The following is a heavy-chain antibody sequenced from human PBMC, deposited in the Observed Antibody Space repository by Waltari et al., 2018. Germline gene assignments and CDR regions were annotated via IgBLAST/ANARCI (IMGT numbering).Heavy chain of an antibody. CDR1: GFTFGTYN. D-gene: IGHD1-7*01. J-gene: IGHJ4*02. CDR3: AKGEPLMRTTKE. V-gene: IGHV3-23*01. Sequence: EVQLLESGGGLVQPGGSLILSCAASGFTFGTYNMGWVRQAPGKGLAWVSTIISGGSTYYTDSVAGRFTIARDNAKNTRALQMSSLRAEDTAIYYCAKGEPLMRTTKEWGQGTLVTVSS. CDR2: IISGGST.